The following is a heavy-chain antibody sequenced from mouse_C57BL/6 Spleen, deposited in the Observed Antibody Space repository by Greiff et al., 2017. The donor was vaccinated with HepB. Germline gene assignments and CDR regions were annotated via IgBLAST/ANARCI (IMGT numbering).Heavy chain of an antibody. J-gene: IGHJ2*01. D-gene: IGHD1-1*01. Sequence: EVQLVESGGGLVKPGGSLKLSCAASGFTFSSYAMSWVRQTPEKRLEWVATISDGGSYTYYPDNVKGRFTISRDNAKNNLYLQMSHLKSEDTAMYYCAREQRDYGSSYDFDDWGQGTTLTVSS. V-gene: IGHV5-4*01. CDR2: ISDGGSYT. CDR1: GFTFSSYA. CDR3: AREQRDYGSSYDFDD.